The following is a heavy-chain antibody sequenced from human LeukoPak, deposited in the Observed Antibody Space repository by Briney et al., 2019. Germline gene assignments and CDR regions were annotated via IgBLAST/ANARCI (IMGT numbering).Heavy chain of an antibody. D-gene: IGHD6-13*01. J-gene: IGHJ3*02. V-gene: IGHV3-21*01. Sequence: PGGSLRLSCAASGFTFSSYSMTWVRQAPGKGLEWVSSISSGSTYIYSADSVKGRFTISRDNAKNSLYLQMNSLSPDDTAVYYCARRVASANDAFDIWGQGTVVTVSS. CDR2: ISSGSTYI. CDR1: GFTFSSYS. CDR3: ARRVASANDAFDI.